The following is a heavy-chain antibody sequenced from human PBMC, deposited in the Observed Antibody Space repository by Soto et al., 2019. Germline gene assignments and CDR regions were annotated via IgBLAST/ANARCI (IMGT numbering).Heavy chain of an antibody. CDR2: ISYDGSNK. V-gene: IGHV3-30*03. J-gene: IGHJ4*02. D-gene: IGHD1-26*01. CDR3: ARSPYSVSYLPYFDY. Sequence: GWSLRLSCAASGFTFSSYGMHWARQAPGKGLEWVAVISYDGSNKYYADSVKGRFTISRDNSKNTLYLQMNSLRAEDTAVYYCARSPYSVSYLPYFDYWGQGTLDTVSS. CDR1: GFTFSSYG.